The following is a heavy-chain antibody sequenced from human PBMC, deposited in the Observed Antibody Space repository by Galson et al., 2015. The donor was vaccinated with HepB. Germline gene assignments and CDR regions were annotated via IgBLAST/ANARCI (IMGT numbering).Heavy chain of an antibody. CDR1: GFAFTTYA. J-gene: IGHJ6*02. Sequence: SLRLSCAASGFAFTTYALTWVRQAPGKGLEWLSSINSGSTTMSYADSVKGRFTISRDNAKNLLYLQMTSLRAEDAAVFYCARFRNYAMDVWGQGTTVTVSS. CDR3: ARFRNYAMDV. D-gene: IGHD1-14*01. V-gene: IGHV3-48*04. CDR2: INSGSTTM.